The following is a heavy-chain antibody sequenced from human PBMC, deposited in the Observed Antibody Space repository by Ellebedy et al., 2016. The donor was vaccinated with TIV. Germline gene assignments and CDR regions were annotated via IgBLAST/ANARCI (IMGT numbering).Heavy chain of an antibody. CDR3: ARARLYYDPLGY. J-gene: IGHJ4*02. CDR1: GYTFTSYG. V-gene: IGHV1-18*01. CDR2: ISAYNGNT. Sequence: ASVKVSCXASGYTFTSYGISWVRQAPGQGLEWMGWISAYNGNTNYAQKLQGRVTMTTDTSTSTAYMELRSLRSDDTAVYYCARARLYYDPLGYWGQGTLVTVSS. D-gene: IGHD3-22*01.